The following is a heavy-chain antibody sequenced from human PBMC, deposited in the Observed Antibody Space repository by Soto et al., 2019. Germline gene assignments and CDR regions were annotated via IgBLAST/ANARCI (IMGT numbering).Heavy chain of an antibody. D-gene: IGHD4-17*01. V-gene: IGHV3-20*04. CDR2: INTHGDST. Sequence: EVYLVESGGGVVRPGGSLRLSCAASGFGFDEYGMSWVRQGPGKGLEWVSGINTHGDSTSYADSVKGRFTISRDNAKNSLYLQMNGLRAEDTAFYYCARDHRWGYEYGDYGDSWGQGTLVTVSS. CDR1: GFGFDEYG. CDR3: ARDHRWGYEYGDYGDS. J-gene: IGHJ4*02.